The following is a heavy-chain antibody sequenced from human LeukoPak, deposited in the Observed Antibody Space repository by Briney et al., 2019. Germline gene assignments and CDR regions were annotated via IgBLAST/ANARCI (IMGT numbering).Heavy chain of an antibody. Sequence: GRSLRLSCAASGFTFSSYWIHLVRQAPGKGLVWVSRINSDGSSTTYAYSVKGRFTISRDNAKNTLYLQMNSLRAEDTAVHYCARDGVSSWPYYYYYYMDVWGKGTTVTVSS. CDR2: INSDGSST. V-gene: IGHV3-74*01. D-gene: IGHD6-13*01. J-gene: IGHJ6*03. CDR3: ARDGVSSWPYYYYYYMDV. CDR1: GFTFSSYW.